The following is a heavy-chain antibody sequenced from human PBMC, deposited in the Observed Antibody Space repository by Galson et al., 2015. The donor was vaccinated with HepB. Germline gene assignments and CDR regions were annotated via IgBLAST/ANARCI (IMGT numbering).Heavy chain of an antibody. CDR3: ARNIAAEVGGEYYYYGMDV. CDR1: GFTFSSYG. Sequence: SLRLSCAASGFTFSSYGMHWVRQAPGKGLEWVAVIWYDGSNKYYADSVKGRFTISRDNSKNTLYLQMNSLRAEDTAVYYCARNIAAEVGGEYYYYGMDVWGQGTTVTVSS. V-gene: IGHV3-33*01. CDR2: IWYDGSNK. J-gene: IGHJ6*02. D-gene: IGHD6-13*01.